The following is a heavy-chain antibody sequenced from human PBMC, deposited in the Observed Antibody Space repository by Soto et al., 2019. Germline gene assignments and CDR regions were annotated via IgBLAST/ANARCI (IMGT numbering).Heavy chain of an antibody. V-gene: IGHV5-51*01. J-gene: IGHJ4*02. CDR3: VRPDSTGYYSH. Sequence: GESLKISRKGSGYSFTNYWIGWVRQMPGKGLEWMGIINPADSDTRYSPSFQGQVTVSVDKSISTAYLQRGSLKASDTAMYYCVRPDSTGYYSHWGQGTPVTVSS. CDR2: INPADSDT. CDR1: GYSFTNYW. D-gene: IGHD3-9*01.